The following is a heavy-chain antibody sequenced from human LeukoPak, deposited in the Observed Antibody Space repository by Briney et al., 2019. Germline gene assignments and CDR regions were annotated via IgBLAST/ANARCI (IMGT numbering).Heavy chain of an antibody. CDR2: ISGSGGST. Sequence: GGSLRLSCAASGFTFSSYAMSWVRQAPGKGLEWVSAISGSGGSTYYADSVKGRFTISRDNSKNTLYLKMNSLRAEDTAVYYCAKGGYSSGWYPTTFDYWGQGTLVTVSS. V-gene: IGHV3-23*01. CDR3: AKGGYSSGWYPTTFDY. J-gene: IGHJ4*02. CDR1: GFTFSSYA. D-gene: IGHD6-19*01.